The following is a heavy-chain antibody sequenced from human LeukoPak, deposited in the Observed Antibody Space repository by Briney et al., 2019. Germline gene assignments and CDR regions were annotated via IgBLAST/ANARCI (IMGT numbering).Heavy chain of an antibody. V-gene: IGHV3-21*01. CDR2: ISGSSSYI. CDR3: ARAGCSGGSCYDY. D-gene: IGHD2-15*01. J-gene: IGHJ4*02. CDR1: GFTFSNYN. Sequence: GGSLRLSCAASGFTFSNYNINWVRQAPGKGLEWVSSISGSSSYIYYADSVKGRFTISRDNAKNSPYLQMNSLRAEDTAVYYCARAGCSGGSCYDYWGQGTLVTVSS.